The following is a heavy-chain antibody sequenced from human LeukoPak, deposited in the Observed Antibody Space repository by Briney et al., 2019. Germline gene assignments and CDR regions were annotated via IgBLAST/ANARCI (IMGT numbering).Heavy chain of an antibody. Sequence: ASVKASCKASGYTFTSYGISWVRQAPGQGLEWMGWISAYNGNTNYAQKLQGRVTMTTDTSTSTAYMELRSLRSDDTAVYYCAREVLTHYYGSGSAYYFDYWGQGTLVTVSS. CDR1: GYTFTSYG. D-gene: IGHD3-10*01. CDR2: ISAYNGNT. CDR3: AREVLTHYYGSGSAYYFDY. V-gene: IGHV1-18*04. J-gene: IGHJ4*02.